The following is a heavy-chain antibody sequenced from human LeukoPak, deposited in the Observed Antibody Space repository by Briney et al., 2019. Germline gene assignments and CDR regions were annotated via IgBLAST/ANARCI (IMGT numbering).Heavy chain of an antibody. CDR1: GFTFSSYS. D-gene: IGHD4-17*01. CDR3: ASTTGDYVYY. Sequence: GGSLRLSCAASGFTFSSYSMNWVRQAPGKGLEWVSVIYSGGSTYYADSVKGRFTISRDNSKNTLYLQMNSLRAEDTAVYYCASTTGDYVYYWGQGTLVTVSS. V-gene: IGHV3-53*01. CDR2: IYSGGST. J-gene: IGHJ4*02.